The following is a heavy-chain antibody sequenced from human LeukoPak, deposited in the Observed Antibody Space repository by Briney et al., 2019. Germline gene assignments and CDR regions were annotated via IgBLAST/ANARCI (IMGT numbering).Heavy chain of an antibody. D-gene: IGHD2-2*01. CDR3: ARGFLLRSSTSQVAFDI. Sequence: SETLSLTCTVSGESISGYYWSWIRQPPGKGLEWIGNTYHNGKTNYNPSLKSRVTISVDTSKNQFSLKLSSVTAADTALYYCARGFLLRSSTSQVAFDIWGQGTMVTVSS. CDR1: GESISGYY. CDR2: TYHNGKT. V-gene: IGHV4-34*01. J-gene: IGHJ3*02.